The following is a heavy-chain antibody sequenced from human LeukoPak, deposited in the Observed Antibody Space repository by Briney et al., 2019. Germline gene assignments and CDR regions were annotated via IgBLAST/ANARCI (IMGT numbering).Heavy chain of an antibody. CDR2: ISGSGGNT. Sequence: PGGSLRLSCVASGFTFSSYAMNWVRQAPGKGLEWVSLISGSGGNTYYADSVKGRFTISRDNSRNTLYLQMETLRPEDTAVYYCARDAYKGLYYFDSWGPGTLVTVSS. J-gene: IGHJ4*02. V-gene: IGHV3-23*01. CDR3: ARDAYKGLYYFDS. CDR1: GFTFSSYA. D-gene: IGHD5-24*01.